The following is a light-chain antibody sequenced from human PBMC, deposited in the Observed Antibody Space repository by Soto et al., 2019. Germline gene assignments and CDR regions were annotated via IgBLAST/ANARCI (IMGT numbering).Light chain of an antibody. CDR3: QQYGSSFT. CDR1: QSVNNNY. V-gene: IGKV3-20*01. CDR2: GAS. Sequence: EIVFTQSPGTLSFSPGEKATLSCRASQSVNNNYLAWYQQKPGQAPRLLIYGASSRATGIPDRFSGSGSGTDFTLTISRLEPEDFAVYYCQQYGSSFTFGPGTKVDXK. J-gene: IGKJ3*01.